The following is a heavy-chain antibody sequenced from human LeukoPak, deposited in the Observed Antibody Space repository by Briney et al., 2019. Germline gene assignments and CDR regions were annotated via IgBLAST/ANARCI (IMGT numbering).Heavy chain of an antibody. D-gene: IGHD6-13*01. Sequence: PGGSLRLSCAASGFTFNSYWMSWVRQAPGKGLEWVANVQQDGSEKYYVDSVKGRFTISRDNAKNSLHLQMNSLRAEDMAVYYCARDRRPSSWLGVGPWGQGTLVTVSS. J-gene: IGHJ5*02. CDR2: VQQDGSEK. V-gene: IGHV3-7*01. CDR1: GFTFNSYW. CDR3: ARDRRPSSWLGVGP.